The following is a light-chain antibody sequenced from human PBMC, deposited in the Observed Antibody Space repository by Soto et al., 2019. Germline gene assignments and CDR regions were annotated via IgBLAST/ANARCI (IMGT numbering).Light chain of an antibody. V-gene: IGKV3-15*01. CDR3: QQYNDWPLT. CDR1: QSVSSD. CDR2: GAS. Sequence: DIMMTQSPATVYVSPGERVTLSCTASQSVSSDLAWYQQKPGQAPRLLTYGASSRATGVPVRFSGSGSGTEFTLAISGLQSEDFAVYYCQQYNDWPLTFGGGTRVEIK. J-gene: IGKJ4*01.